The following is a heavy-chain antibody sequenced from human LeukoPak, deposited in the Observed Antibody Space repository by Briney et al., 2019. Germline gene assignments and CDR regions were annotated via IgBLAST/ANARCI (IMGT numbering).Heavy chain of an antibody. Sequence: GWSLRLSCAASGFTFSSYSMNWVRQAPGKGLEWVSYISSSSSTIYYADSVKGRFTISRDNAKNSLYLQMNSLRAEDTAVYYCARGDTSGYYYRFFDYWGQGTLVTVSS. CDR3: ARGDTSGYYYRFFDY. D-gene: IGHD3-22*01. J-gene: IGHJ4*02. V-gene: IGHV3-48*01. CDR1: GFTFSSYS. CDR2: ISSSSSTI.